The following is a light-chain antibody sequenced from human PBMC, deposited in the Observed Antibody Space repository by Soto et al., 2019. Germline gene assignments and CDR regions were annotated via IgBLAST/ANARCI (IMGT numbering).Light chain of an antibody. CDR1: QSISTDH. J-gene: IGKJ4*01. Sequence: EIVVTQGPGTLAFSAGERATLSCRASQSISTDHVAWYQQKPGQATRLIIYGTSNRDNGGIAERFSGSGSGTDFTLTISRLEPDDFAVYYCQYYGSSVTFAGGTKVDI. CDR2: GTS. CDR3: QYYGSSVT. V-gene: IGKV3-20*01.